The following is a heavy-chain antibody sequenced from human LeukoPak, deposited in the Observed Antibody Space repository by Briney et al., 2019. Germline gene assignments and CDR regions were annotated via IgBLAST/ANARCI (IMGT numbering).Heavy chain of an antibody. J-gene: IGHJ6*02. Sequence: ASVKVSCKASGYTFTSYGISWVRQAPGQGLEWMGWISAYNGNTNYAQKLQGRVTMTTDTSTSTAYMELRSLRSDDTAVYYCARVVTGRFPAYYYGMDVWVQGTTVTVSS. CDR3: ARVVTGRFPAYYYGMDV. V-gene: IGHV1-18*01. CDR2: ISAYNGNT. D-gene: IGHD3-3*01. CDR1: GYTFTSYG.